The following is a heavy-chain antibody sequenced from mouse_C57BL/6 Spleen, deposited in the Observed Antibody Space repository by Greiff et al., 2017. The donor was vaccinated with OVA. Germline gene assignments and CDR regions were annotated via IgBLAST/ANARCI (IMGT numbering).Heavy chain of an antibody. CDR3: AREVYDGYYAWFAY. D-gene: IGHD2-3*01. J-gene: IGHJ3*01. CDR2: IDPSDSET. CDR1: GYTFTSYW. V-gene: IGHV1-52*01. Sequence: QVQLQQPGAELVRPGSSVKLSCKASGYTFTSYWMHWVKQRPIQGLEWIGNIDPSDSETHYNQKFKDKATLTVDKSSSTAYMQLSSLTSEDSAVYYCAREVYDGYYAWFAYWGQGTLVTVSA.